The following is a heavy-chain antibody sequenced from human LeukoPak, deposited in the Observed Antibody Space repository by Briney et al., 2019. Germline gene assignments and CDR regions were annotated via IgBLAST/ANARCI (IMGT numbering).Heavy chain of an antibody. V-gene: IGHV1-2*02. CDR2: INPNSGGT. CDR3: ARGPSRPAATLDY. J-gene: IGHJ4*02. CDR1: GYTFTGYY. Sequence: ASVKVSCKASGYTFTGYYMHWVRQAPGQGLEWMGWINPNSGGTTYAQKFQGRVTMTRDTSISTAYMELSRLRSDDTAVYYCARGPSRPAATLDYWGQGTLVTVSS. D-gene: IGHD2-2*01.